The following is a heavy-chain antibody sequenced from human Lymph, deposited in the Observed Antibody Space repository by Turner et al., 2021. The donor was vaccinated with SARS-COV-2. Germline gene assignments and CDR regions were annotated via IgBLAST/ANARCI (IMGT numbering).Heavy chain of an antibody. CDR3: ARETVNNWVDP. J-gene: IGHJ5*02. Sequence: QVQLQESGQRLVKPLETLSITCTVSGGSMNRNYWSWIRQPPGKRLDWIGYIYYRGSTNYNPSLESRVTISVDTSRNQFSLNLTSVTAADTAIYYRARETVNNWVDPWGQGTLVTVSS. D-gene: IGHD2-21*02. V-gene: IGHV4-59*01. CDR2: IYYRGST. CDR1: GGSMNRNY.